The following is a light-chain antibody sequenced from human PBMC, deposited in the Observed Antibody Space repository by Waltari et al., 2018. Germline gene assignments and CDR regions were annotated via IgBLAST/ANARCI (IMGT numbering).Light chain of an antibody. CDR2: AAS. CDR3: QQYNSYPPP. V-gene: IGKV1-16*01. Sequence: DIQMTQSPASLSASVGDRVTITCRASQGISNYLAWIQLRQGKAPKFLIYAASSLQSGVPSRFSGSGSGTDLNLTSSSLQPDDFGIHYCQQYNSYPPPVGGGTKVEI. CDR1: QGISNY. J-gene: IGKJ4*01.